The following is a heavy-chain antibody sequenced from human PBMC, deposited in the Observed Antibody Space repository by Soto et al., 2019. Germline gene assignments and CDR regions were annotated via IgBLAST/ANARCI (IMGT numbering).Heavy chain of an antibody. D-gene: IGHD3-9*01. J-gene: IGHJ5*02. CDR1: GYTFTSYD. V-gene: IGHV1-8*01. CDR3: ARGAHYDMLTGYYTQGNWFDP. Sequence: GASVKVSCKASGYTFTSYDINWVRQATGQGLEWMGWMNPNSGNTGYAQKFQGRVTMTRNTSISTAYMELSSLRSEDTAVYYCARGAHYDMLTGYYTQGNWFDPWGKGTLVTVS. CDR2: MNPNSGNT.